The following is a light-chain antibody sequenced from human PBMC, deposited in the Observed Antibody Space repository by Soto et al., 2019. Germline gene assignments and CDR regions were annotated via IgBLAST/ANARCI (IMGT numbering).Light chain of an antibody. V-gene: IGKV1-12*01. Sequence: DIPMTQSPSSVSASVGDRVTITCRASQDINNWLAWYQQRPGKAPKLLIYAASSLQSGVPSRFSGSGSGTDFTLTISSLQPEDFGTYYCQQANTFPPWTFGQGTKVDIK. CDR1: QDINNW. J-gene: IGKJ1*01. CDR2: AAS. CDR3: QQANTFPPWT.